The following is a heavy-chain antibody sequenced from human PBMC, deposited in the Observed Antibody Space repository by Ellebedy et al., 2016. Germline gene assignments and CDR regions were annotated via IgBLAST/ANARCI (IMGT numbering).Heavy chain of an antibody. CDR3: AKVSVAQAVGY. CDR1: GFTFSSSW. D-gene: IGHD5-12*01. CDR2: INGDGSSA. J-gene: IGHJ4*02. V-gene: IGHV3-74*01. Sequence: HTGGSLRLSCAASGFTFSSSWMHWVRQAPGKGLVWVSRINGDGSSASYADSVKGRFTISRDNAKNTLYLQMNSLRVEDTAMYYCAKVSVAQAVGYWGQGTLVAVSS.